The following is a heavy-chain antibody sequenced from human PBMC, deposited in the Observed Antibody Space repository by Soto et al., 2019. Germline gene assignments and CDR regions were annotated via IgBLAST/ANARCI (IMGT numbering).Heavy chain of an antibody. V-gene: IGHV3-23*01. Sequence: GGSLSLSCAASGFTFSIYAMNWVRQAPGKGLDWVSAISGRGSSTYSAASVKGRFTISRDNSKNTLYLQMNSLRAEDTAVYYCARWDNAFDYWGPGTLVPVSS. D-gene: IGHD1-26*01. CDR2: ISGRGSST. CDR1: GFTFSIYA. CDR3: ARWDNAFDY. J-gene: IGHJ4*02.